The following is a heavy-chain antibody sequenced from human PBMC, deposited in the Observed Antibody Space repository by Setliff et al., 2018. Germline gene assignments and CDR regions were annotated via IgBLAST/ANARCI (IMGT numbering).Heavy chain of an antibody. V-gene: IGHV1-24*01. D-gene: IGHD3-22*01. CDR1: GYTLTELS. Sequence: ASVKVSCKVSGYTLTELSRHWVRQAPGKGLEWMGGFDPEDGETIYAQKFQGRVTMTEDTSTDTAYMELSSLRSEDTVVYYCATTHYDSSGYYYLERSAFDIWGQGTMVTVSS. J-gene: IGHJ3*02. CDR3: ATTHYDSSGYYYLERSAFDI. CDR2: FDPEDGET.